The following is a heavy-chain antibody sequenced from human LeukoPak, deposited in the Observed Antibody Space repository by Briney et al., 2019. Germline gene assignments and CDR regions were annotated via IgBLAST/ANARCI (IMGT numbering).Heavy chain of an antibody. V-gene: IGHV1-8*01. Sequence: VSVKVSCKASGYTFTSYDVNWVRQATGQGLEWMGYINPNSGHTTYAQRFQGRITMTRDTSISTAYMELTSLTSEDTAIYYCARELRRDAYWGQGALVTVSS. J-gene: IGHJ4*02. CDR3: ARELRRDAY. CDR2: INPNSGHT. D-gene: IGHD4-17*01. CDR1: GYTFTSYD.